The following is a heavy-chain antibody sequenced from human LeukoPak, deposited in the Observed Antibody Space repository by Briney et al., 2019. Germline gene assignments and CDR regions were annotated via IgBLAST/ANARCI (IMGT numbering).Heavy chain of an antibody. Sequence: GGSPRHSCAASGFSCSSYYMAWFRHALGKGLEWVANIKQDGSEKYYVDSVKGRFTISRDNAKNSLFLQLNSLRVEDTAVYYCAGGRGWLVEYWGQGTLVTVSS. V-gene: IGHV3-7*05. CDR3: AGGRGWLVEY. D-gene: IGHD6-19*01. CDR1: GFSCSSYY. J-gene: IGHJ4*02. CDR2: IKQDGSEK.